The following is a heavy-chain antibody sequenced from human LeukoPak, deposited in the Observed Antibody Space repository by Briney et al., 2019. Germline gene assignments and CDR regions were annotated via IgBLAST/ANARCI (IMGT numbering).Heavy chain of an antibody. D-gene: IGHD3-9*01. J-gene: IGHJ4*02. V-gene: IGHV4-34*01. CDR3: ARGSGITTVYDILTGSADY. CDR1: GGSFSGYY. Sequence: PSETLSLTCAVYGGSFSGYYWSWIRQPPGKGLEWIGEINHSGSTNYNPSLKSRVTISVDTSKNQFSLKLSSVTAADTAVYYCARGSGITTVYDILTGSADYWGQGTLVTVSS. CDR2: INHSGST.